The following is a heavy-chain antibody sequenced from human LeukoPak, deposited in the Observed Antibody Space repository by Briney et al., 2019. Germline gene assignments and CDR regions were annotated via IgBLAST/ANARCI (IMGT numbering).Heavy chain of an antibody. CDR3: ARGGVPAAMGWFDP. J-gene: IGHJ5*02. Sequence: GGSLRLSCAASGFTFSSYSMNWVRQAPGKGLEWVSSISSSSPYIYYADSLRGRFTISRDNAKNSLYLQMNSPRAEDTAVYYCARGGVPAAMGWFDPWGQGTLVTVSS. D-gene: IGHD2-2*01. V-gene: IGHV3-21*01. CDR1: GFTFSSYS. CDR2: ISSSSPYI.